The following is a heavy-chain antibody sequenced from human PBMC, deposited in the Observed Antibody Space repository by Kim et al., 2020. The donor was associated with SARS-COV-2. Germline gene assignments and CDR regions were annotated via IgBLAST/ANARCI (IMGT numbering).Heavy chain of an antibody. V-gene: IGHV1-69*04. D-gene: IGHD6-13*01. CDR3: AREFDIAAAVFDY. J-gene: IGHJ4*02. Sequence: SVKVSCKASGGTFSSYAISWVRQAPGQGLEWMGRIIPILGIANYAQKFQGRVTITADKSTSTAYMELSSLRSEDTAVYYCAREFDIAAAVFDYWGQGTLVTVSS. CDR1: GGTFSSYA. CDR2: IIPILGIA.